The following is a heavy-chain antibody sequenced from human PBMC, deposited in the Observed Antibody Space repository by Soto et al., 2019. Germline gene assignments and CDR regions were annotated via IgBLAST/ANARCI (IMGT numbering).Heavy chain of an antibody. V-gene: IGHV1-18*04. Sequence: ASVKVSCKASGYTFTSYGISWVRQAPGQGLEWMGWISAYNGNTNYAQKLQGRVTMTTDTSTSTAYMELRSLRSDDTAVYYCVRALKSGYYDSIGVGYDFYVLDVRG. CDR1: GYTFTSYG. J-gene: IGHJ6*02. CDR2: ISAYNGNT. D-gene: IGHD3-22*01. CDR3: VRALKSGYYDSIGVGYDFYVLDV.